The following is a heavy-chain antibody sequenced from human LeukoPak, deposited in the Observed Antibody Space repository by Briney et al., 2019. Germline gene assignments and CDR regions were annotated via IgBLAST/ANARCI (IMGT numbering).Heavy chain of an antibody. V-gene: IGHV1-2*02. CDR3: ARDRGYYDSSGYYIYGMDV. D-gene: IGHD3-22*01. CDR1: GYTFTGYY. Sequence: ASVKVSCKASGYTFTGYYMHWVRQAPGQGLEWMGWINPNSGGTNYAQKFQGRVTMTRDTSISTAYMELSRLKSDDTAVYYCARDRGYYDSSGYYIYGMDVWGQGTTVTVSS. J-gene: IGHJ6*02. CDR2: INPNSGGT.